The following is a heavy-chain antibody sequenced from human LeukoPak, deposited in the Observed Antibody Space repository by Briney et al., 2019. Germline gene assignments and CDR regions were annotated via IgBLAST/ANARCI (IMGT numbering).Heavy chain of an antibody. D-gene: IGHD6-19*01. Sequence: SETLSLTCTVSGGSISSSSYYWGWIRQPPGKGLEWIGSIYYSGSTYYNPSLKSRVTISVDTSKNQFSLKLSSVTAADTAVYYCARSHRYSSGWYNWFDPWGQGTLVTVSS. CDR3: ARSHRYSSGWYNWFDP. CDR1: GGSISSSSYY. J-gene: IGHJ5*02. CDR2: IYYSGST. V-gene: IGHV4-39*07.